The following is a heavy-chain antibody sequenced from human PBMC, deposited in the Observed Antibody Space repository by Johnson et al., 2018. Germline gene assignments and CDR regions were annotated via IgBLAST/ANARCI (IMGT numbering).Heavy chain of an antibody. CDR1: GFTVSRAY. J-gene: IGHJ4*02. D-gene: IGHD1-26*01. CDR2: IYSGGAT. CDR3: ARGLVGSTTSFDS. V-gene: IGHV3-53*01. Sequence: VQLVESGGGLIQPGGSLRLSCAASGFTVSRAYMTWVRQAPGKGLEWVSSIYSGGATYYADSVTGRFTISRDNSKNTLFLQINSLRSDDTAGYYCARGLVGSTTSFDSWGQGTQVTVPS.